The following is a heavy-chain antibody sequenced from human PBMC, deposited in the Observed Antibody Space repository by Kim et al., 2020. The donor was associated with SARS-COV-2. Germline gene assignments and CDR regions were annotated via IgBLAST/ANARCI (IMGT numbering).Heavy chain of an antibody. CDR3: AGRLPYFDY. J-gene: IGHJ4*02. CDR2: RGST. V-gene: IGHV4-4*07. D-gene: IGHD2-15*01. Sequence: RGSTNHNPPHKIRVTMSVDTSKTQFSLKLSSVTAADTAVYYCAGRLPYFDYWGQGTLVTVSS.